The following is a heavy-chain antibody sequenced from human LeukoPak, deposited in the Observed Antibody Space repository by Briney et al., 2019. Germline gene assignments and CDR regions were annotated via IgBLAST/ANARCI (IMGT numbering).Heavy chain of an antibody. V-gene: IGHV4-61*02. CDR2: IYTSGST. J-gene: IGHJ2*01. D-gene: IGHD4-23*01. CDR3: ARAWLGYGGNAYWYFDL. CDR1: GGSLSSGSYY. Sequence: SQTLSLTCTVSGGSLSSGSYYWSWIRQPAGKGLEWIGRIYTSGSTNYNPSLKSRVTISVDTSKNQFSLKLSSVTAADTAVYFCARAWLGYGGNAYWYFDLWGRGNLVTVSS.